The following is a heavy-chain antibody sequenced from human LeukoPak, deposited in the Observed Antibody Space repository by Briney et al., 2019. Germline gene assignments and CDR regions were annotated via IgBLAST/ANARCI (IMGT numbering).Heavy chain of an antibody. Sequence: GRSLRLSCVASGFTDYAIHWVRQAPGKVLEWVAVISYDGSYRYYADSVKGRFTISRDNAKNTLYLQMNSLRAEDTAVYYCAREGGFDAFDIWGQGTMVTVSS. D-gene: IGHD6-25*01. J-gene: IGHJ3*02. CDR3: AREGGFDAFDI. CDR1: GFTDYA. CDR2: ISYDGSYR. V-gene: IGHV3-30*04.